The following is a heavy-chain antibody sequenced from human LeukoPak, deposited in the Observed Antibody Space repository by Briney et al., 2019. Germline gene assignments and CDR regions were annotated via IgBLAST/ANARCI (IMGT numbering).Heavy chain of an antibody. CDR1: GFTFSSYA. CDR3: AKDRNYYYDTSAYGFDY. CDR2: ISGSGGST. V-gene: IGHV3-23*01. Sequence: GGSLRLSCAASGFTFSSYAMSWVRQAPGKGLEWVSAISGSGGSTYYADSVKGRFTISRDNSKNTLYLQMNSLRAEDTAVNYCAKDRNYYYDTSAYGFDYWGQGTLVTVSS. J-gene: IGHJ4*02. D-gene: IGHD3-22*01.